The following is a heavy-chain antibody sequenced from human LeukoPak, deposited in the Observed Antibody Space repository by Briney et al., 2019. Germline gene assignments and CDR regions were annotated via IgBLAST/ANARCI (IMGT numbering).Heavy chain of an antibody. Sequence: MASETLSLTCTVSGGSISSYYWSWIRQPPGKGLEWIGYIYYSGSTNYNPSLKSRVTISVDTSKNQFSLKLSSVTAADTAVYYCARVEMATMYYFDYWGQGTLVTVSS. V-gene: IGHV4-59*01. CDR3: ARVEMATMYYFDY. J-gene: IGHJ4*02. CDR1: GGSISSYY. D-gene: IGHD5-24*01. CDR2: IYYSGST.